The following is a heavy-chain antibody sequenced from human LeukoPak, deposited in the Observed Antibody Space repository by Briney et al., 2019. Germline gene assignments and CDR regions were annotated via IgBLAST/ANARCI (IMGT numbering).Heavy chain of an antibody. CDR2: IYYSGSI. D-gene: IGHD5-12*01. CDR1: GGSISSYY. Sequence: SETLSLTCTVSGGSISSYYWSWIRQPPGKGLEWIGYIYYSGSINYNPSLKSRVTISVDTSKNQSSLKLSSVTAADTAVYYCARDLGMATDHWGQGTLVTVSS. V-gene: IGHV4-59*01. CDR3: ARDLGMATDH. J-gene: IGHJ4*02.